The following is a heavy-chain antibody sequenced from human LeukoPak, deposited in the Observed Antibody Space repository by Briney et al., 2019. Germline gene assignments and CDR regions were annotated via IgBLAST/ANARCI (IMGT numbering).Heavy chain of an antibody. J-gene: IGHJ4*02. CDR3: ARSIVGVRKRNDY. CDR2: MNPNSGHT. CDR1: GYTFSSYD. Sequence: GASVKVSCKASGYTFSSYDIIWVRQAPGQGLEWMGWMNPNSGHTGYAQKFQGRVTMTRSTSISTAYMELTSLTSEDSAVYYCARSIVGVRKRNDYWGQGTLVTVSS. V-gene: IGHV1-8*01. D-gene: IGHD1-26*01.